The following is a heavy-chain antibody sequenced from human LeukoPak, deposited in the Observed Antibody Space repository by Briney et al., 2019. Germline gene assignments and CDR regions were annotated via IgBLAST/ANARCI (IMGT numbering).Heavy chain of an antibody. CDR2: INHSGST. Sequence: SETLSLTCAVCGGSFSGYYWSWIRQPPGKGLEWIGEINHSGSTNYNPSLKSRVTISVDTSKNQFSLKLSSVTAADTAVYYCARGRGSPVWGSYRYPLDYWGQGTLVTVSS. V-gene: IGHV4-34*01. CDR3: ARGRGSPVWGSYRYPLDY. J-gene: IGHJ4*02. CDR1: GGSFSGYY. D-gene: IGHD3-16*02.